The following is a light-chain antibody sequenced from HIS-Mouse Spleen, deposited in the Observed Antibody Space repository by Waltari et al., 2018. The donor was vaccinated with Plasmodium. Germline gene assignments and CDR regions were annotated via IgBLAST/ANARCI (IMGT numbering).Light chain of an antibody. CDR3: CSYAGSSTWV. J-gene: IGLJ3*02. V-gene: IGLV2-23*01. CDR1: SSDVGSYNL. CDR2: EGS. Sequence: QSALTQPASVSGSPGQSITISCTGTSSDVGSYNLVSWYQQHPGKAPKLMSYEGSKRPSGVSKRFSGSKSGTTASLTISGLQAEDEADYYCCSYAGSSTWVFGGGTKLTVL.